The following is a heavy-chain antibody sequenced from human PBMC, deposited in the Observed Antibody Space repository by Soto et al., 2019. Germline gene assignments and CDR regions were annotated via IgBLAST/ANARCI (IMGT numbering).Heavy chain of an antibody. CDR3: ARRGSR. CDR1: GFTFSSSE. J-gene: IGHJ3*01. D-gene: IGHD2-15*01. V-gene: IGHV3-48*03. Sequence: EVQLVESGGGLVQPGGSLRLSCAASGFTFSSSEMYWVRQAPGKGLEWISYIHPGGQTIFYAESVKGRFTISRDIAKHSVYLQMNSLRAEDTAVYYCARRGSRWGRGTKVTVSS. CDR2: IHPGGQTI.